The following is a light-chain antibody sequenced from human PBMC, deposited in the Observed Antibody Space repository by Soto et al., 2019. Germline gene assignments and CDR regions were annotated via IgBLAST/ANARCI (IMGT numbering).Light chain of an antibody. CDR3: QQYGSSPPLT. Sequence: VVTPKQTTLSSFPSARDTLSCRASQYINTRLAWYQHRPGQAPRLLIYGASSRATGIPDRFSGSGSGTDFTLTISRLEPEDFAVYYCQQYGSSPPLTFGGGTMVDIK. J-gene: IGKJ4*01. V-gene: IGKV3-20*01. CDR2: GAS. CDR1: QYINTR.